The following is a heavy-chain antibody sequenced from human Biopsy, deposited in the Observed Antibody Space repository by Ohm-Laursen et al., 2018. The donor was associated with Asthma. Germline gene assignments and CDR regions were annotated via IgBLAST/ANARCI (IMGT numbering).Heavy chain of an antibody. Sequence: SDTLSLTWTVSGVSIRSYYWTWIRQPPGKGLEWIGNIHYSGSTYSNPSLKSRVTISVDTSKKQISLRLSSVMAADTAVYYCAGFCSGGNCPDHWGQGTLVTVSS. J-gene: IGHJ4*01. CDR1: GVSIRSYY. V-gene: IGHV4-59*07. CDR3: AGFCSGGNCPDH. CDR2: IHYSGST. D-gene: IGHD2-15*01.